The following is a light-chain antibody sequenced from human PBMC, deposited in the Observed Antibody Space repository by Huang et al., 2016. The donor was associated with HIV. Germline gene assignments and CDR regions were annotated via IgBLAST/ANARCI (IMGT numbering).Light chain of an antibody. J-gene: IGKJ4*01. CDR3: QKYNSAPLT. Sequence: DIQMTQSPSSLSASVGDSVTITCRASQGLSNYLAWYQQKPGKVPQVLIYAASTLQAGGPSRFSGSGSGTDFTLTISSLQPEDVATYYCQKYNSAPLTCGGGTKVEIK. CDR2: AAS. CDR1: QGLSNY. V-gene: IGKV1-27*01.